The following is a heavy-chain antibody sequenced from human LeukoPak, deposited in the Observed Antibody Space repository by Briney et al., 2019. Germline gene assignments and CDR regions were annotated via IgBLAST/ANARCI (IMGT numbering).Heavy chain of an antibody. J-gene: IGHJ6*01. V-gene: IGHV3-30-3*01. Sequence: PGRSLRLSCAASGFTFTSYAMHWVRQAPGKGLEWVAAISYDGSNKYYADSVKGRFTISRDNSKNTLYLQMNSLRAEDTAVYYCARDKVIAVAGTPDYYYYGMDVWGQGTTVTVSS. CDR2: ISYDGSNK. CDR1: GFTFTSYA. D-gene: IGHD6-19*01. CDR3: ARDKVIAVAGTPDYYYYGMDV.